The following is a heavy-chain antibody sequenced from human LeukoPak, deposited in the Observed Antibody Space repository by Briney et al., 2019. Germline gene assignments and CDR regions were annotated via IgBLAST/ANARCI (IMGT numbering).Heavy chain of an antibody. V-gene: IGHV3-23*01. CDR2: ISGSGGGT. CDR1: GFTFSNYA. Sequence: GGSLRLSCAASGFTFSNYAMSWVRQAPGKGLEWVSAISGSGGGTYYADSVKGRFTISRDNSKNTLYLQMNSLRAEDTAVYYCAQDHYGYSSSWYHYWGQGTMVTVSS. J-gene: IGHJ4*02. CDR3: AQDHYGYSSSWYHY. D-gene: IGHD6-13*01.